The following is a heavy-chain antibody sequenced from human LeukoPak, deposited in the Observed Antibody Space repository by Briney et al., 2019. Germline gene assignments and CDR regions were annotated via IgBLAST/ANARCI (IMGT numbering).Heavy chain of an antibody. D-gene: IGHD3-9*01. J-gene: IGHJ4*02. CDR3: ARVTASYFSIDY. Sequence: PSETLSLTCAVYGGSFSGYYWSWIRQSPGKGLEWIGEINHSGSSNSNPSLKSRVTISVDTSKNQFSLKLSSVTAADTAVYYCARVTASYFSIDYWGQGTLVTVSS. V-gene: IGHV4-34*01. CDR1: GGSFSGYY. CDR2: INHSGSS.